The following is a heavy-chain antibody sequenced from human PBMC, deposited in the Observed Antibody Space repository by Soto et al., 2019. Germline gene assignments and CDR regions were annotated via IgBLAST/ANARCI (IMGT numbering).Heavy chain of an antibody. J-gene: IGHJ5*02. Sequence: SETLSLTCTVSGGSISSYYWSWIRQPPGKGLEWIGYIYYSGSTNYNPSLKSRVTISVDTSKNQFSLKLSSVTAADPAVYYCSRYLRFSGWELHLGWFDPWGQGTLVTVSS. CDR3: SRYLRFSGWELHLGWFDP. CDR2: IYYSGST. D-gene: IGHD1-26*01. V-gene: IGHV4-59*01. CDR1: GGSISSYY.